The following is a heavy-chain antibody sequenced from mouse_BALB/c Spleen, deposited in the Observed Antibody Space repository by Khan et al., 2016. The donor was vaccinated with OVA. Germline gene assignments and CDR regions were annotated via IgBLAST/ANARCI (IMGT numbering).Heavy chain of an antibody. CDR2: ISYSGST. CDR3: ARENYYVYAMDY. CDR1: GYSITSNYA. V-gene: IGHV3-2*02. Sequence: EVQLQESGPGLVKPSQSLSLTCTVTGYSITSNYAWNWIRQFPGNKLEWLGYISYSGSTNYNPSLKSRISITRATSTNQFFLQLNSVTTEDTATDDCARENYYVYAMDYWGQGTSITVTS. D-gene: IGHD1-1*01. J-gene: IGHJ4*01.